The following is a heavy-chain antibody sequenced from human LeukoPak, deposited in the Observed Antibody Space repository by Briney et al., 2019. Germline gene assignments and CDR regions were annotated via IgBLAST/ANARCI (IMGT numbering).Heavy chain of an antibody. CDR3: AKSRGDRERWLHLDS. J-gene: IGHJ4*02. V-gene: IGHV3-33*06. CDR1: GFIFTDYG. Sequence: PGTSLRLSCAASGFIFTDYGMRWVRQAPGTGLEWVAVIWYDGINKRYADSVKGRFTISRDNSGTTLYLQMDSLRPQDTAVYYCAKSRGDRERWLHLDSWGQGTLVTVSS. CDR2: IWYDGINK. D-gene: IGHD5-24*01.